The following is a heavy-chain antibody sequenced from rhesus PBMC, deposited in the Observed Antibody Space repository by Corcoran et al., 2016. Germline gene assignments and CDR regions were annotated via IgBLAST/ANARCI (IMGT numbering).Heavy chain of an antibody. J-gene: IGHJ5-1*01. D-gene: IGHD2-2*01. Sequence: QVQLQESGPGLVKPSETLSLTCAVPGVSISSFRWSWVPQPPGRGLEWIGEIDGNSGSTYYDPSLKSRVTISKDTSKDQLSLRLNSMTAADTAVYYCVRSPYFNNYKRFDVWGPGVLVTVSS. V-gene: IGHV4-80*01. CDR3: VRSPYFNNYKRFDV. CDR2: IDGNSGST. CDR1: GVSISSFR.